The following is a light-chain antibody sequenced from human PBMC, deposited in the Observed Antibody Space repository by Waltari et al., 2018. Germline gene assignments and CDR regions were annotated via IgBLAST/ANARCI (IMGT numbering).Light chain of an antibody. CDR2: GAT. J-gene: IGKJ1*01. V-gene: IGKV1-6*01. Sequence: AIQMTQSPSSLSASVGDRVTITCRASQGIRNDLGWYQQKPGKAPKPLIYGATSLQGGVPSRFSGSGSGREFTLTINSLQPEDLATYYCLQDYDYPWTFGQGTKVE. CDR3: LQDYDYPWT. CDR1: QGIRND.